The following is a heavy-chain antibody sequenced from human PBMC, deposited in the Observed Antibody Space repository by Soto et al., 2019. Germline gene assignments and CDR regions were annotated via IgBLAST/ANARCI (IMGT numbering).Heavy chain of an antibody. D-gene: IGHD3-22*01. Sequence: EVQLVESGGGLVQPGGSLRLSCAASGFTFSGYEMNWVRQAPGKGLEWVSYISSSGSTIYYADSVKGRFTISRDNAKNSLYLQMNSLRAEDTAVYYCARDLSSGYYFRGYFDYWGQGTLVTVSS. CDR3: ARDLSSGYYFRGYFDY. CDR2: ISSSGSTI. J-gene: IGHJ4*02. CDR1: GFTFSGYE. V-gene: IGHV3-48*03.